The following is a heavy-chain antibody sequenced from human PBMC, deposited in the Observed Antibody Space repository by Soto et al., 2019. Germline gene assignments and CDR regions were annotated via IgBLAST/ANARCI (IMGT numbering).Heavy chain of an antibody. CDR3: AKEKVWFGDYYYYGMDV. D-gene: IGHD3-10*01. Sequence: QVQLVESGGGVVQPGRSLRLSCAASGFTFSSYGMHWVRQAPGKGLEWVAVISYDGSNKYYADSVKGRFTISRDNSKNTLYLQMNSLRAEDTAVYYCAKEKVWFGDYYYYGMDVWGQGTTVTVSS. CDR1: GFTFSSYG. J-gene: IGHJ6*02. V-gene: IGHV3-30*18. CDR2: ISYDGSNK.